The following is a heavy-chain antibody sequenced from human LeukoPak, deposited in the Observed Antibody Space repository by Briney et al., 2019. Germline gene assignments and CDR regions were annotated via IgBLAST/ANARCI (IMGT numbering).Heavy chain of an antibody. D-gene: IGHD2-15*01. CDR3: ARGSVGTPPPFDF. CDR1: GFTFSRYA. CDR2: TSFDGSNQ. V-gene: IGHV3-30-3*01. J-gene: IGHJ4*02. Sequence: GGSLRLSCAASGFTFSRYALHWVRQTPGKGLEWVALTSFDGSNQYYADFVKGRFTISRDNSKNTLYLQMNSLGTEDTAVYCCARGSVGTPPPFDFWGQGTLVTVSS.